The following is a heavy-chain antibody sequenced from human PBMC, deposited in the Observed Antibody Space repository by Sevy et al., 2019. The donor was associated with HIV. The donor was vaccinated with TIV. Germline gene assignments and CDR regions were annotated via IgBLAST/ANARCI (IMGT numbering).Heavy chain of an antibody. J-gene: IGHJ4*02. CDR3: ARPYYDILTGYSPPYYFDY. CDR2: ISYDGSNK. CDR1: RFTFSSYA. V-gene: IGHV3-30-3*01. Sequence: GGSLRLSCAASRFTFSSYAMHWVRQAPGKGLEWVAVISYDGSNKYDADSVKGRFTISRDNSKNTLYLQMNSLRAEDTAVYYCARPYYDILTGYSPPYYFDYWGQGTLVTVSS. D-gene: IGHD3-9*01.